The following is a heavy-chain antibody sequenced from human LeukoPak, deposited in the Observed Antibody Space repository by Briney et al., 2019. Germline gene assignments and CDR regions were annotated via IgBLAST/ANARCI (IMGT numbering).Heavy chain of an antibody. Sequence: SETLSLTCTVSGDSISTSNSYWGWIRQPPGKGLEWIGSIYYSGNTYYNASLKSRVTISVDTSKNQFSLKLSSVTAADTAVYYCARRSGSYQVRFDYWGQGTLVTVSS. J-gene: IGHJ4*02. CDR1: GDSISTSNSY. V-gene: IGHV4-39*07. D-gene: IGHD1-26*01. CDR2: IYYSGNT. CDR3: ARRSGSYQVRFDY.